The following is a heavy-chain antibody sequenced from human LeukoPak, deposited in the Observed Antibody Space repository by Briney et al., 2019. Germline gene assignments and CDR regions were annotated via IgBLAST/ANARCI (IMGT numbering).Heavy chain of an antibody. D-gene: IGHD3-22*01. CDR3: VVWYYYDSSGYHSGFDY. V-gene: IGHV1-46*01. Sequence: ASVKVSCKASGYTFTNYYLHWVRQAPGQGLEWMGVSNPGGGSTNYAQRFQGRVTMTRDTSTSTVYMDLSSLRSADTAVYYCVVWYYYDSSGYHSGFDYWGQGTLVTVSS. CDR2: SNPGGGST. J-gene: IGHJ4*02. CDR1: GYTFTNYY.